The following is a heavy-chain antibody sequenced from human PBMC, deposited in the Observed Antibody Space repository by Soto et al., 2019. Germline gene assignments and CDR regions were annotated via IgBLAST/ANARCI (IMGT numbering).Heavy chain of an antibody. CDR2: ISSSSSYI. CDR1: GFTFSSYS. CDR3: AREKEYSSSFFDY. V-gene: IGHV3-21*01. J-gene: IGHJ4*02. Sequence: EVQLVESGGGLVKPGGSLRLSYAASGFTFSSYSMNWVRQAPGKGLEWVSSISSSSSYIYYADSVKGRFTISRDNAKNSLYLQMNSLRAEDTAVYYCAREKEYSSSFFDYWGQGTLVTVSS. D-gene: IGHD6-6*01.